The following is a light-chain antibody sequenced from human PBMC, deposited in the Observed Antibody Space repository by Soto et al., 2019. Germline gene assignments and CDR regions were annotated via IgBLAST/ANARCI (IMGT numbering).Light chain of an antibody. CDR2: DVT. CDR3: SSYTDRKNLV. V-gene: IGLV2-8*01. CDR1: SSDIGGYNS. Sequence: QSALTQSPSASGSPGQSVTISCTGTSSDIGGYNSVSWYQQHPGKAPKVMICDVTKRPSGVPDRFSGSKSGNTASLTVSALQAEDEADYYCSSYTDRKNLVLGNGTKVT. J-gene: IGLJ1*01.